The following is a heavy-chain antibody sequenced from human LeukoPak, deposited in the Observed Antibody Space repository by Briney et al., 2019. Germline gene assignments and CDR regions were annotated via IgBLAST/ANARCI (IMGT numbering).Heavy chain of an antibody. J-gene: IGHJ4*02. V-gene: IGHV4-34*01. CDR2: INHSGST. Sequence: SETLSLTCAVYGGSFSGYYWSWIRQPPGKGLEWIGEINHSGSTNYNPSLKSRVTISVDTSKNQFSLKLSSVTAADTAVYYCVRGWPNYFDYWGQGTLVTVSS. CDR3: VRGWPNYFDY. CDR1: GGSFSGYY.